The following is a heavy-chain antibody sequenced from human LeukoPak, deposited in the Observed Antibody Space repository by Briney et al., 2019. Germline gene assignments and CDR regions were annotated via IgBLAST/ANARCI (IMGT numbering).Heavy chain of an antibody. CDR1: GYTFTGYY. J-gene: IGHJ4*02. D-gene: IGHD6-13*01. CDR3: ASLLDSSSWYKLRRGSLVDY. CDR2: INPNSGGT. Sequence: ASVKVSCKASGYTFTGYYMHWVRQAPGQGLEWMGWINPNSGGTNYAQKFQGRVTMTRDTSISTAYMELSRLRSDDTAVYYCASLLDSSSWYKLRRGSLVDYWGQGTLVTVSS. V-gene: IGHV1-2*02.